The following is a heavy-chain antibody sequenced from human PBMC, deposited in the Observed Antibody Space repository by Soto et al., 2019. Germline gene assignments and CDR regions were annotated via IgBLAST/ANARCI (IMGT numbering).Heavy chain of an antibody. CDR1: GGSISSYY. D-gene: IGHD2-8*01. CDR2: IYYSGST. Sequence: PSETLSLTCTVSGGSISSYYWSWIRQPPGKGLEWIGYIYYSGSTNYNPSLKSRVTISVDTSKNQFSLKLSSVTAADTAVYYCARAEMVYAISGAFDIWGQGIMVTRLL. J-gene: IGHJ3*02. V-gene: IGHV4-59*01. CDR3: ARAEMVYAISGAFDI.